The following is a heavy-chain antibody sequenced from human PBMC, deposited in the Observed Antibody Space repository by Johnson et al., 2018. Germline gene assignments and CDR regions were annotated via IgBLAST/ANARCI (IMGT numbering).Heavy chain of an antibody. CDR3: AGDAHYYFYYYMDI. V-gene: IGHV3-30*03. Sequence: QVQLVQSGGGVVQPGRSLKVSCAASGFSFRSYVMHWVRQAPGNGLEWVPGISSVGSTIFYADSVQGRFTISRDNSRNTVVLQMNSLRAEDTAMYYCAGDAHYYFYYYMDIWGKGTTVTVSS. J-gene: IGHJ6*03. CDR2: ISSVGSTI. CDR1: GFSFRSYV.